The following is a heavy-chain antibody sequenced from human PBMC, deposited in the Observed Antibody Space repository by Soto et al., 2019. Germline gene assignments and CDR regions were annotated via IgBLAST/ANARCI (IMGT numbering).Heavy chain of an antibody. Sequence: PGGSLRLSCAASGFTFDDYAMHWVRQAPGKGLEWVSGISWNSGSIGYADSVKGRFTISRDNAKNSLYLQMNSLRAEDTALYYCAKGPSGYYYYYYYMDVWGKGATVTVSS. CDR3: AKGPSGYYYYYYYMDV. D-gene: IGHD3-10*01. CDR1: GFTFDDYA. CDR2: ISWNSGSI. J-gene: IGHJ6*03. V-gene: IGHV3-9*01.